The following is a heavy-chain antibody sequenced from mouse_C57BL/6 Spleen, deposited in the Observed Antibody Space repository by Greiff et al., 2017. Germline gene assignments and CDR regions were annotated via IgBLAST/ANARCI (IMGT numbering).Heavy chain of an antibody. J-gene: IGHJ3*01. Sequence: QVQLQQSGAELAKPGASVKLSCKASGYTFTEYTIHWVKQRSGQGLEWIGWFYPGSGSIKYNEKFKDKATLTADKSSSTVYMGLSRLTSEDSAVYFCATHEEAYYSNSAWFAYWGQGTLVTVSA. CDR2: FYPGSGSI. CDR3: ATHEEAYYSNSAWFAY. CDR1: GYTFTEYT. D-gene: IGHD2-5*01. V-gene: IGHV1-62-2*01.